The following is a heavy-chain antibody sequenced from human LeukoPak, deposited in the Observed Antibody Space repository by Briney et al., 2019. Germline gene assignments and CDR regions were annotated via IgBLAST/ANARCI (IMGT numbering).Heavy chain of an antibody. Sequence: GESLKIPCKGSGYSFTTYWIGWVRQLPGKGPEWMGIIYPVDSDTRYSPSFQGQVSISVDKSISTAYLQWSSLKASDTAMYYCARIYGREAPGYGMDVWGQGTRVTVSS. J-gene: IGHJ6*02. D-gene: IGHD3-10*01. V-gene: IGHV5-51*01. CDR1: GYSFTTYW. CDR3: ARIYGREAPGYGMDV. CDR2: IYPVDSDT.